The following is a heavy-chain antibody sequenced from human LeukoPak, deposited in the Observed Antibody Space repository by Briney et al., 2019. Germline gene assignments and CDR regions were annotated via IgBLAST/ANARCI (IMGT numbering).Heavy chain of an antibody. V-gene: IGHV4-30-4*01. CDR1: GGSISSGDYY. Sequence: PSETLSLTCTVSGGSISSGDYYWSWIRQPPGKGLEWIGYIYYSGSTYYNPSLKSRVTISVDTSKNQFSLKLSSVTAADTAVYYCARESSQTYYYGSGSYWGQGTLVTVSS. J-gene: IGHJ4*02. D-gene: IGHD3-10*01. CDR2: IYYSGST. CDR3: ARESSQTYYYGSGSY.